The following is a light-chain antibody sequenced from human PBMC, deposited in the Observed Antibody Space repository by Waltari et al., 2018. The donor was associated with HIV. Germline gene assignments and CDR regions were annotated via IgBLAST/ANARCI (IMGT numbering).Light chain of an antibody. J-gene: IGLJ3*02. V-gene: IGLV1-40*01. Sequence: QSVLTQPPSVSGAPGPRVRISRTGTTFQTGAGHDVHWYQHLPGTAPKLPIFGNNNRPSGVPDRFSGSKSGSSASLAITGLQAEDEADYYCQSYDNRLRGVFGGGTKVTVL. CDR3: QSYDNRLRGV. CDR2: GNN. CDR1: TFQTGAGHD.